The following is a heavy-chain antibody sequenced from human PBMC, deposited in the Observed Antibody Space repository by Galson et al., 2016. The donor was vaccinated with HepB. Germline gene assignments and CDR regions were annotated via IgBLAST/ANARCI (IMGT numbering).Heavy chain of an antibody. CDR3: ARRDELLFVDY. CDR1: VGPISSSNW. D-gene: IGHD2-21*01. J-gene: IGHJ4*02. V-gene: IGHV4-4*02. Sequence: SEPLSLTCAVSVGPISSSNWWPWVRQPPGKGLEWIGQIYHSGGATYNPSLNSRVTMSVDKSKNQFSLKLSSVTAADTAVYYFARRDELLFVDYWGQGTLVTVSS. CDR2: IYHSGGA.